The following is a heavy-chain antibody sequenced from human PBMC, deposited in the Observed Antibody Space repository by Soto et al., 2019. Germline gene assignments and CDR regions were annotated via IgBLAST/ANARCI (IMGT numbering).Heavy chain of an antibody. J-gene: IGHJ4*02. CDR1: GYTFTKFH. CDR2: INPSGGST. CDR3: ARGDSGYSSGWFQAPDFAY. Sequence: ASVKVSCKASGYTFTKFHIHWVRQAPGQGLEWMGIINPSGGSTSDAQKFQGRVTMTSDTSTSRVYMELSSLRSEDTAVYYCARGDSGYSSGWFQAPDFAYWGQGTLVTVSS. D-gene: IGHD6-19*01. V-gene: IGHV1-46*01.